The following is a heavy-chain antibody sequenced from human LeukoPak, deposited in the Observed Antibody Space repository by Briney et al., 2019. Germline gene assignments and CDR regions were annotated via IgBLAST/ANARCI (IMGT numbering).Heavy chain of an antibody. J-gene: IGHJ5*01. CDR1: GFTFSSYW. V-gene: IGHV3-7*01. D-gene: IGHD1-1*01. CDR3: VRNWNFDS. CDR2: IKQDGSEK. Sequence: GGSLRLSCAASGFTFSSYWMSWVRQAPGKGLEWVANIKQDGSEKYYVDSVKGRFTISRDDAKNSLFLQMNSLTAEDTAVYYCVRNWNFDSWGQGTLVTVSS.